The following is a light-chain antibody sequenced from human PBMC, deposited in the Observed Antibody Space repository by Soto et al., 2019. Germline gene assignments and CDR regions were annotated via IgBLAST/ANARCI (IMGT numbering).Light chain of an antibody. J-gene: IGKJ2*01. Sequence: EIVLTQSPGTLSLSPGERATLSCRASQSVSNNYLAWYQQKPGQAPRLLIYGASNRGTGIPDRFSGSGSGTDFTLTISRLEPEDFAVYYCQHYNNWPFTFGQGTKVDIK. CDR2: GAS. CDR1: QSVSNNY. CDR3: QHYNNWPFT. V-gene: IGKV3-20*01.